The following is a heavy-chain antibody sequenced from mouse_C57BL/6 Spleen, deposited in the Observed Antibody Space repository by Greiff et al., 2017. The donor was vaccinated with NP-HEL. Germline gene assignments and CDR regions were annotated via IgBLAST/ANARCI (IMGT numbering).Heavy chain of an antibody. J-gene: IGHJ4*01. CDR1: GYTFTDYE. Sequence: QVQLQQSGAELVRPGASVTLSCKASGYTFTDYEMHWVKQTPVHGLEWIGALDPETGGTAYNQKFKGKAILTADKSSSTAYMELRSLTSEDSAVYYCTIYYDYDVGYYAMDYWGQGTSVTVSS. D-gene: IGHD2-4*01. CDR3: TIYYDYDVGYYAMDY. CDR2: LDPETGGT. V-gene: IGHV1-15*01.